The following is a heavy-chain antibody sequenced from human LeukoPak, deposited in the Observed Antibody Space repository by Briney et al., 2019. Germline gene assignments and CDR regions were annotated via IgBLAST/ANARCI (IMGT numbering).Heavy chain of an antibody. CDR3: AKDGWRGVTTAFDY. CDR2: ISWDGGST. V-gene: IGHV3-43*01. CDR1: GFTFDDYT. J-gene: IGHJ4*02. D-gene: IGHD4-17*01. Sequence: GGSLRLSCAASGFTFDDYTMHWVRQAPGKGLELVSLISWDGGSTYYADSVKGRFTISRDNSKNSLYLQMNSLRTEDTALYYCAKDGWRGVTTAFDYWGQGTLVTVSS.